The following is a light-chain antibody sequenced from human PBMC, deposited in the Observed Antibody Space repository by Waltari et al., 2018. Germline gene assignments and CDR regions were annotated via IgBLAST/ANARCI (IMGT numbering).Light chain of an antibody. J-gene: IGKJ1*01. CDR3: QQYKTYWT. CDR2: KAS. Sequence: DIQMTQSPSTLSASVGDRVPITFRASQSISTWLAWYQQKPGKAPNLLIYKASTLESGVPSRFSGSGSGTEFTLTISSLQPDDFATYYCQQYKTYWTFGQGTKVEIK. CDR1: QSISTW. V-gene: IGKV1-5*03.